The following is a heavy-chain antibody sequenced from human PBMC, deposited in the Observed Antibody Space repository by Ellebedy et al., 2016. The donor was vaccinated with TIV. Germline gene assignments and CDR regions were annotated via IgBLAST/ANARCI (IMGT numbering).Heavy chain of an antibody. D-gene: IGHD1-14*01. J-gene: IGHJ6*03. CDR3: AKDNVRKGNMDV. V-gene: IGHV3-21*04. CDR1: GFTFSNFN. Sequence: GGSLRLSXAASGFTFSNFNMNWVRQAPGKGLEWVSSISSSSSYIYYADSVKGRFTISRDNSKNTLYLQMNSLRAEDTAVYYCAKDNVRKGNMDVWGKGTTVTVS. CDR2: ISSSSSYI.